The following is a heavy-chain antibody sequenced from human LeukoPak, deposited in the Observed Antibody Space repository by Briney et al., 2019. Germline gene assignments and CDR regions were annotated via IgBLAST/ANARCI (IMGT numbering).Heavy chain of an antibody. CDR2: INHSEST. V-gene: IGHV4-34*01. CDR1: GGSFSGYY. D-gene: IGHD3-22*01. CDR3: ARDNQYNSDSSDYGGTNFDY. Sequence: SETLSLTCAVYGGSFSGYYWSWIRQPPGKGLEWIGEINHSESTNYNPSLKSRVTISVDTSKNQLSLKLSSVIAADTAVYYCARDNQYNSDSSDYGGTNFDYWGQGTLVTVSS. J-gene: IGHJ4*02.